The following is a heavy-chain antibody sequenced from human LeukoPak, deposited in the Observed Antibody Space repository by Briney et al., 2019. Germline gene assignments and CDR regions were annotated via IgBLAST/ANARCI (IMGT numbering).Heavy chain of an antibody. CDR2: MNPNSGNT. V-gene: IGHV1-8*02. D-gene: IGHD1-1*01. CDR1: GYTFTTYY. CDR3: ARKGHMEAFDI. Sequence: ASVKVSCKASGYTFTTYYMHWVRQAPGQGLEWMGWMNPNSGNTGYAQKFQGRVTMTRNTSISTAYMELSSLRSEDTAVYYCARKGHMEAFDIWGQGTMVTVSS. J-gene: IGHJ3*02.